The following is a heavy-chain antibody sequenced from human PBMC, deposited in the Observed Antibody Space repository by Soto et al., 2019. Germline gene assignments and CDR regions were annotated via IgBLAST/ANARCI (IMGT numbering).Heavy chain of an antibody. CDR3: ARRSLLYDAFDI. Sequence: SETLSLTCTVSGGSVSSGSYYWSWIRQPPGKGLEWIGYIYYSGITNYNPSLKSRVTISVDTSKNQFSLKLSSVTAADTAVYYCARRSLLYDAFDIWGQGTMVTVSS. CDR1: GGSVSSGSYY. J-gene: IGHJ3*02. D-gene: IGHD1-26*01. CDR2: IYYSGIT. V-gene: IGHV4-61*01.